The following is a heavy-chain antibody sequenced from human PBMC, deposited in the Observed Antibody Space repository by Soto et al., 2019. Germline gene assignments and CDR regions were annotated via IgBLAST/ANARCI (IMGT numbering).Heavy chain of an antibody. CDR1: GGSISSSSYY. J-gene: IGHJ4*02. CDR2: IYYSGST. Sequence: SETLSLTCTVAGGSISSSSYYWGWIRQPPGKGLEWIGSIYYSGSTYYNPSLKSRVTISVDTSKNQFSLKLSSVTAADTAVYYCARLEGLATISYYFDFWGPGALVTVSS. CDR3: ARLEGLATISYYFDF. V-gene: IGHV4-39*01. D-gene: IGHD3-9*01.